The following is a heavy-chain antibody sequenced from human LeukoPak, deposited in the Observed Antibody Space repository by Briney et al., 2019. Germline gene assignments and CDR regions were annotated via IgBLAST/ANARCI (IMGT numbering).Heavy chain of an antibody. CDR2: IYTSGST. CDR3: ASSSTSYCDFWSGYYFDY. J-gene: IGHJ4*02. V-gene: IGHV4-4*07. D-gene: IGHD3-3*01. Sequence: SETLSLTCSVSGGSINNYYWSWIRQPAGKGLEWIGCIYTSGSTNYNPSLKSRVTISVDTSKNQFSLELSSVTAADTAVYYCASSSTSYCDFWSGYYFDYWGQGTLVTVPS. CDR1: GGSINNYY.